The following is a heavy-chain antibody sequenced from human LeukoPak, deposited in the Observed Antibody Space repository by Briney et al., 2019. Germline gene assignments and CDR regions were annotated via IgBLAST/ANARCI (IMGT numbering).Heavy chain of an antibody. CDR1: GDSVSSNSAA. CDR3: ARENRETPLTAYGMDV. D-gene: IGHD1-26*01. V-gene: IGHV6-1*01. CDR2: TYYRSKWYN. Sequence: SQTLSLTCAISGDSVSSNSAAWNWIRQSPSRGIEWLGRTYYRSKWYNDYAVSVKSRITINPDTSKNQFSLQLNSVTPEDTAVYYCARENRETPLTAYGMDVWGQGTTVTVSS. J-gene: IGHJ6*02.